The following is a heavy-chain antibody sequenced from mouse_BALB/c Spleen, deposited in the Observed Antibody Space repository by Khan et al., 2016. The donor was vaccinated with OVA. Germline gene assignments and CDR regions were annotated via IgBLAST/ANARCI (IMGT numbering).Heavy chain of an antibody. V-gene: IGHV5-6*01. CDR2: VSTGGSYT. CDR3: ARLAYYYDSEGFAY. J-gene: IGHJ3*01. D-gene: IGHD1-1*01. CDR1: GFTFSTYG. Sequence: EVQLQESGGDLVKPGGSLKLSCAASGFTFSTYGMSWVRQTPDKRLEWVATVSTGGSYTYYPDSVKGRFTISRDNANNTLYLQMSSLKSEDTAMFYGARLAYYYDSEGFAYWGQGTLVTVSA.